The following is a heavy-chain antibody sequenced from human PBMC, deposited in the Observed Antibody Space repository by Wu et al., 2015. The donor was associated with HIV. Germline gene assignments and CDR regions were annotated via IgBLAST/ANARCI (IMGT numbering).Heavy chain of an antibody. CDR3: ARDEDVVVPAATWYSGYGGEWNY. CDR1: GYTFTSYG. CDR2: ISAYNGNT. J-gene: IGHJ4*02. Sequence: QVQLVQSGAEVKKPGASVKVSCKASGYTFTSYGISWVRQAPGQGLEWMGWISAYNGNTNYAQKLQGRVTMTTDTSTSTAYMELRSLRSDDTAVYYCARDEDVVVPAATWYSGYGGEWNYWGQGTLVTVSS. D-gene: IGHD2-2*01. V-gene: IGHV1-18*01.